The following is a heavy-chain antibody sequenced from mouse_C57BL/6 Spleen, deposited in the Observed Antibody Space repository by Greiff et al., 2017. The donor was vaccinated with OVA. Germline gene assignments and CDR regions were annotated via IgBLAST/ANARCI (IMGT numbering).Heavy chain of an antibody. CDR1: GYTFTDYE. CDR2: IDPETGGT. CDR3: TRSPPGPYYFDY. V-gene: IGHV1-15*01. D-gene: IGHD6-1*01. J-gene: IGHJ2*01. Sequence: QVQLQQSGAELVRPGASVTLSCKASGYTFTDYEMHWVKQTPVHGLEWIGAIDPETGGTAYNQKFKGKAILTADKSSSTAYMELRSLTSEDSAVYYCTRSPPGPYYFDYWGQGTTRTVSS.